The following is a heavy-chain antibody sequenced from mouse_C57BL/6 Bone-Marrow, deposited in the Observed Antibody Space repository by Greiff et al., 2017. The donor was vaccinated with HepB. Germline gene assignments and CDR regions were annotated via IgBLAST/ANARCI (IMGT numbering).Heavy chain of an antibody. CDR1: GFTFSSYG. Sequence: EVMLVESGGDLVKPGGSLKLSCAASGFTFSSYGMSWVRQTPDKRLEWVATISSGGSYTYYPDSVKGRFTISRDNAKNTLYLQMSSLKSEDTAMYYCARRGEHYGSKGYWGQGTTLTVSS. J-gene: IGHJ2*01. CDR2: ISSGGSYT. V-gene: IGHV5-6*02. D-gene: IGHD1-1*01. CDR3: ARRGEHYGSKGY.